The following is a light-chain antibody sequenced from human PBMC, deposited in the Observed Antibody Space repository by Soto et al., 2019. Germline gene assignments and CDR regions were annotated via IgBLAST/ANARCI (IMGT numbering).Light chain of an antibody. Sequence: IRMTQSPSTLSGSVGDRVTITCRASQTISSWLAWYQQKPGKAPKLLIYAASNLQSGVPPRFSGSGSGTGFTLAISSLQPEDSATYYCLQDINYPWTFGQGTKVDIK. CDR3: LQDINYPWT. V-gene: IGKV1-6*01. J-gene: IGKJ1*01. CDR2: AAS. CDR1: QTISSW.